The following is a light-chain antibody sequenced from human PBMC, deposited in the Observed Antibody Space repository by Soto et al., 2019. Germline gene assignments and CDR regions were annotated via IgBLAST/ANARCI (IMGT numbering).Light chain of an antibody. CDR3: QQYGSSPWT. V-gene: IGKV3-20*01. CDR2: GAS. Sequence: EIVLTQSPGTLSLSPGERATLSCRASQSVSSSYLAWYQQKPGQAPRLLIYGASSRATGIPDRSSGSGSGTDFTLTISRLEPEDFAVYYCQQYGSSPWTFRQGTKVEIK. J-gene: IGKJ1*01. CDR1: QSVSSSY.